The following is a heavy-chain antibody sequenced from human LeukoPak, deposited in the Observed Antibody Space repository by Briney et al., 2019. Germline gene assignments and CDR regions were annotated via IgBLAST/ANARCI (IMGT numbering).Heavy chain of an antibody. V-gene: IGHV3-9*03. CDR3: AKGSSGWTPFDY. D-gene: IGHD6-19*01. Sequence: GGSLRLSCAASGFAFDDYAMHWVRQAPGKGLEWVSGISWNSGSIGYADSVKGRFTISRDNAKNSLYLQMNSLRAEDMALYYCAKGSSGWTPFDYWGQGTLVTVSS. J-gene: IGHJ4*02. CDR1: GFAFDDYA. CDR2: ISWNSGSI.